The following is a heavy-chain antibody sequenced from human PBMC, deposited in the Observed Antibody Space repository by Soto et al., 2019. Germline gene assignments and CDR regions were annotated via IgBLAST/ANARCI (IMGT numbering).Heavy chain of an antibody. CDR1: GGNPSNSA. D-gene: IGHD2-15*01. V-gene: IGHV3-23*01. CDR2: ISGSGGST. J-gene: IGHJ6*02. CDR3: AKPRVVAATSGCMDV. Sequence: GASVKVSCKAYGGNPSNSAMSWVRQAPGKGLEWVSAISGSGGSTYYADSVKGRFTISRDNSKNTLYLQMNSLRAEDTAVYYCAKPRVVAATSGCMDVWGQGTTVTVSS.